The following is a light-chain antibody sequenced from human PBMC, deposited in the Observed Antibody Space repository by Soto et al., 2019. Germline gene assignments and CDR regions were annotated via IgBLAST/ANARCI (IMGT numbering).Light chain of an antibody. CDR1: QSISSW. J-gene: IGKJ1*01. Sequence: DIQMTQSPSTLSASVGDRVTITCRASQSISSWLAWYQQKPGKAHKLLIYDASSLESGVPSRFSGSVSGTEFTLTISSLQPDDVATYYCQQYNSYSTFGQGTKVEIK. CDR2: DAS. CDR3: QQYNSYST. V-gene: IGKV1-5*01.